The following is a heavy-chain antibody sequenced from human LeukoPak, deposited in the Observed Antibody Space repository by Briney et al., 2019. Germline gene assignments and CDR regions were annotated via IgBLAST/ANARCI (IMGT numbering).Heavy chain of an antibody. CDR2: ISYSGST. CDR1: GGSISSSSYS. CDR3: ARRPQYYYGSGSYPNAFDI. V-gene: IGHV4-39*06. Sequence: SETLSLTCTVSGGSISSSSYSWGWIRQPPGKGLEWIGSISYSGSTYYNPSLKSRVTISLDTSTNQFPLELSSVTAADTAVYYCARRPQYYYGSGSYPNAFDIWGQGTMVTVSS. D-gene: IGHD3-10*01. J-gene: IGHJ3*02.